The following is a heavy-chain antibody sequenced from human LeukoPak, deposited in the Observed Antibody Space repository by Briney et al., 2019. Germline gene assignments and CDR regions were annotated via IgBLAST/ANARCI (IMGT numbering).Heavy chain of an antibody. D-gene: IGHD2-2*01. CDR3: ASAVMVVPAAIGY. CDR1: GGSFSGYY. J-gene: IGHJ4*02. Sequence: SETLSLTCAVYGGSFSGYYWSWIRQPPGKGLEWIGEINHSGSTNYNPALKSGVTISVDTSKNQFSLKLSSVTAADTAVYYCASAVMVVPAAIGYWGQGTLVTVSS. V-gene: IGHV4-34*01. CDR2: INHSGST.